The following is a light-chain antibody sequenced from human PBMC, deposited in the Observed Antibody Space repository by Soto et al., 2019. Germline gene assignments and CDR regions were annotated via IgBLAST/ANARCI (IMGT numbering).Light chain of an antibody. J-gene: IGKJ1*01. Sequence: EIVMTQSPATLSVSPGGRATLSCRASQSVSNNLAWYQQKPAQAPRLLIYDASTRATGIPARFSGSGSGTEFTLTISSLQSEDFAVYYCQQYSIWRTFGQGTKVDIK. CDR2: DAS. CDR3: QQYSIWRT. CDR1: QSVSNN. V-gene: IGKV3-15*01.